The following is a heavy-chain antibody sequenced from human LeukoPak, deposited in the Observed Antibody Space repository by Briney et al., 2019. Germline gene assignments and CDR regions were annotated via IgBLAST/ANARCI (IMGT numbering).Heavy chain of an antibody. V-gene: IGHV4-30-2*01. CDR3: ARDRLHYGMDV. J-gene: IGHJ6*02. CDR2: IYHSGST. CDR1: GGSVSSGGYS. Sequence: PSETLSLTCAVSGGSVSSGGYSWSWIRQPPGKGLEWIGYIYHSGSTYYNPSLKSRVTISVDRSKNQFSLKLSSATAADTAVYYCARDRLHYGMDVWGQGTTVTVSS.